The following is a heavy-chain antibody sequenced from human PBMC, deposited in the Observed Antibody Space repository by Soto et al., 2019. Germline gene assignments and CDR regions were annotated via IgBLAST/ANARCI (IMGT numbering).Heavy chain of an antibody. V-gene: IGHV3-21*01. D-gene: IGHD2-2*02. CDR3: APLQPVIVVVPAAITDDAFGI. CDR1: GFTFSSYS. J-gene: IGHJ3*02. Sequence: GGSLRLSCAASGFTFSSYSMNWVRQAPGKGLEWVSSISSSSSYIYYADSVKGRFTISRDNAKNSLYLQMNSLRAEDTAVYYCAPLQPVIVVVPAAITDDAFGIWGQGTMVTVSS. CDR2: ISSSSSYI.